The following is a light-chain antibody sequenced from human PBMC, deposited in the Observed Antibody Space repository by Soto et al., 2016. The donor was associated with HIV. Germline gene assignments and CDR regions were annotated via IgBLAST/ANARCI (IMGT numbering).Light chain of an antibody. CDR3: QSADSSGTYRV. J-gene: IGLJ3*02. Sequence: SYELTQPPSVSVSPGQTARITCSGDALPKQFASWYQQKPGQAPVLVIYRDIERPSGIPERFSGSSSGTTVTLTISGVQAEDVADYYCQSADSSGTYRVFGGGTKLTVL. CDR1: ALPKQF. V-gene: IGLV3-25*03. CDR2: RDI.